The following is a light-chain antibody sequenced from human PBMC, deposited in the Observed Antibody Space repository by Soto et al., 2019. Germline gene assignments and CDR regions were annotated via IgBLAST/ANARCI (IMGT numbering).Light chain of an antibody. CDR3: QQRTNWLT. CDR2: DTS. V-gene: IGKV3-15*01. J-gene: IGKJ3*01. CDR1: QSVDIY. Sequence: EIVMTQSPASLSVYPGERATLSCRASQSVDIYLAWYQQRPGQAPRLLIYDTSIRAPGIPATFSGSGSGTEFTLTISSLQSEDVAVYYCQQRTNWLTFGPGTKVDIK.